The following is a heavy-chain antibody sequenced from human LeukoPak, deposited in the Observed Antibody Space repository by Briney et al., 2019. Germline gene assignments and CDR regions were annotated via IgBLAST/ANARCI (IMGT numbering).Heavy chain of an antibody. CDR1: GFTFSSYA. V-gene: IGHV3-48*04. CDR3: ARDSAHIVVVPAVIPPSLDNWFDP. J-gene: IGHJ5*02. CDR2: ISGSSSNT. D-gene: IGHD2-2*01. Sequence: PGGSLRLSCTASGFTFSSYAMNWVRQAPGKGLEWVSYISGSSSNTKYADSVKGRFTISRDNAKNSLYLQMNSLRAEDTAVYYCARDSAHIVVVPAVIPPSLDNWFDPWGQGTLVTVSS.